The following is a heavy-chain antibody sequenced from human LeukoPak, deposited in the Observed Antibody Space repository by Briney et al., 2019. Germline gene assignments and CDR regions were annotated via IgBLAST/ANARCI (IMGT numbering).Heavy chain of an antibody. CDR2: ISAYNGNT. J-gene: IGHJ6*03. V-gene: IGHV1-18*01. D-gene: IGHD3-3*01. Sequence: GASVKVSCKVSGYTFTSYGISWVRQAPGQGLEWMGWISAYNGNTNYAQKLQGRVTMTTDTSTSTAYMELSSLRSEDTAVYYCASVTYYDFWSGYPEGDYYYMDVWGKGTTVTVSS. CDR1: GYTFTSYG. CDR3: ASVTYYDFWSGYPEGDYYYMDV.